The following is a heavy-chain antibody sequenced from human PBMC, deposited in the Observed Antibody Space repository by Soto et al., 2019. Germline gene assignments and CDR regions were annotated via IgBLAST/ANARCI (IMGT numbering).Heavy chain of an antibody. CDR1: GNSIGDYY. D-gene: IGHD3-3*01. J-gene: IGHJ4*02. CDR3: ARRRIGDY. Sequence: QVQLQESGPGLVKPWETLSLTCTVSGNSIGDYYWSWFRQSPGKGLEWIGYIYGSGSTNYNPSLKSRVTRSADTSMTQFSLKLTSVTAADTAVYYCARRRIGDYWGQGTPITVSS. CDR2: IYGSGST. V-gene: IGHV4-59*08.